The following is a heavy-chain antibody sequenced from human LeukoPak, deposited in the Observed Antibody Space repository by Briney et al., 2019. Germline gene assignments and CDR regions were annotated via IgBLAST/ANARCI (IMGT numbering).Heavy chain of an antibody. D-gene: IGHD3-22*01. CDR1: GGSFSGYY. J-gene: IGHJ3*02. CDR2: IYYSGST. CDR3: ARAAVVVITADAFDI. V-gene: IGHV4-34*01. Sequence: SETLSLTCAVYGGSFSGYYWGWIRQPPGKGLEWIGSIYYSGSTYYNPSLKSRVTISVDTSKNQFSLKLSSVTAADTAVYYCARAAVVVITADAFDIWGQGTMVTVSS.